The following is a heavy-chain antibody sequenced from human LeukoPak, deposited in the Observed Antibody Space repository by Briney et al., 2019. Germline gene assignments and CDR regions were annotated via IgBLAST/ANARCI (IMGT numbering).Heavy chain of an antibody. Sequence: GGSLRLSCAASGFTFNSYSMNWVRQAPGKGLEWVSYISSSSSTIYYADSVKGRFTISRDNAKNSLYLQMNSLRAEDTAVYYCAKEVGATREGSIFDYWGQGTLVTVSS. V-gene: IGHV3-48*01. CDR1: GFTFNSYS. J-gene: IGHJ4*02. CDR2: ISSSSSTI. D-gene: IGHD1-26*01. CDR3: AKEVGATREGSIFDY.